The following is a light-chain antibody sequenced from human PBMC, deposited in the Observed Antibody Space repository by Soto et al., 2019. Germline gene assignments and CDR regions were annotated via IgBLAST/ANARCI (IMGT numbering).Light chain of an antibody. CDR2: GAS. V-gene: IGKV3-20*01. CDR3: QQYGSSPIT. Sequence: EIVLTQSPGTASLSPGERATLSRRASQSVSRSYLAWYQLKPGQAPRLLIYGASSRATGIPDRFSGSGSGTDFTLTISRLEPEDFAVYYCQQYGSSPITFGQGTRLEIK. J-gene: IGKJ5*01. CDR1: QSVSRSY.